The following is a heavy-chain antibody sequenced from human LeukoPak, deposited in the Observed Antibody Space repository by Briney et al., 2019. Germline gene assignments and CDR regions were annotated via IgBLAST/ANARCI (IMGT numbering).Heavy chain of an antibody. D-gene: IGHD1-26*01. CDR3: TRHLHGGSYSFFDY. CDR1: GFTFSSYA. J-gene: IGHJ4*02. V-gene: IGHV3-23*01. Sequence: SCKASGFTFSSYAMSWVRQAPGKGLEWVSANSGSGGSTYYADSVKGRFTISRDNSKTTAYLQMNSLKTEDTAVYYSTRHLHGGSYSFFDYWGQGTLVTVSS. CDR2: NSGSGGST.